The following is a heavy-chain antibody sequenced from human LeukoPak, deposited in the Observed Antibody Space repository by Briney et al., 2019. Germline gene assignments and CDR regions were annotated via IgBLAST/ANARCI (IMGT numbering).Heavy chain of an antibody. D-gene: IGHD3-10*01. CDR2: VNHSGST. Sequence: PSETLSLTCAVYGGSFSDYYWTWIRQPPGKGLEWIGEVNHSGSTNYNPSLESRVTISVDTSKNQISLKLSSVTAADTAVYYCARVWYGSASGRYFAYWGQGTLVTVSS. J-gene: IGHJ4*02. CDR1: GGSFSDYY. V-gene: IGHV4-34*01. CDR3: ARVWYGSASGRYFAY.